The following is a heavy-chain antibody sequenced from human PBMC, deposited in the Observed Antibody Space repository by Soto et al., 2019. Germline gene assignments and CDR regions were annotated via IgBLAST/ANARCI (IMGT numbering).Heavy chain of an antibody. D-gene: IGHD5-18*01. CDR1: GFTFSSYG. J-gene: IGHJ6*02. CDR3: AKDRKNSYGRYYYYYGMDV. CDR2: ISYDGSNK. V-gene: IGHV3-30*18. Sequence: QVQLVESGGGVVQPGRSLRLSCAASGFTFSSYGMHWVRQAPGKGLEWVAVISYDGSNKYYADSVKGRFTISRDNSKNTLYLQMNSLRAEDTAVYYCAKDRKNSYGRYYYYYGMDVWGQGTTVTVSS.